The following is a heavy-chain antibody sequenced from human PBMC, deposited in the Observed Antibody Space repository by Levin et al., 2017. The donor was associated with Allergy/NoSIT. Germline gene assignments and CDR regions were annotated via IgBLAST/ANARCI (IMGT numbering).Heavy chain of an antibody. J-gene: IGHJ4*02. Sequence: SETLSLTCTVSGASISNINFYWGWIRQPPGKGLEWIGSFYYSGPTHYNPSLKSRVTISVDTSKNQFSLKLSSVTATDTAIYCCARHPFYGSGTYWIGPTKFDYWGQGTLVTVSS. CDR2: FYYSGPT. D-gene: IGHD3-10*01. V-gene: IGHV4-39*01. CDR3: ARHPFYGSGTYWIGPTKFDY. CDR1: GASISNINFY.